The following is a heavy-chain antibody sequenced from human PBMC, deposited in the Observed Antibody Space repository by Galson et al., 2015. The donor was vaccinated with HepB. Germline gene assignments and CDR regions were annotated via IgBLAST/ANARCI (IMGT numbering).Heavy chain of an antibody. CDR2: IWADGSHQ. D-gene: IGHD2-2*01. CDR1: GFIFRDFG. J-gene: IGHJ1*01. Sequence: SLRLSCAASGFIFRDFGIHWVRQAPGKGLEWVVGIWADGSHQNYADSVKGRFSISRDNSKNIVYLQMNRLRDGDTGLYYCTREAHVTAPAFGLWGKGALVTVSS. CDR3: TREAHVTAPAFGL. V-gene: IGHV3-33*01.